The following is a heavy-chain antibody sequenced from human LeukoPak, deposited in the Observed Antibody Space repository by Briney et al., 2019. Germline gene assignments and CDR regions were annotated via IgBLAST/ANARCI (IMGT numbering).Heavy chain of an antibody. V-gene: IGHV1-2*02. Sequence: ASVKVSCKASGYTFTGYYMNWVRQAPGQGLEWMGWINPNSGGTNYAQKFQGRVTMTRDTSISTAYMELSRLRSDDTAVYYCARVVRRIANWFDPWGQGTLVTVSS. CDR1: GYTFTGYY. CDR3: ARVVRRIANWFDP. J-gene: IGHJ5*02. CDR2: INPNSGGT. D-gene: IGHD2-15*01.